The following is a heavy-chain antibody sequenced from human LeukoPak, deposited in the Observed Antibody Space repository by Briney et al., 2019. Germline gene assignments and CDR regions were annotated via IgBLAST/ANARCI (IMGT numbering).Heavy chain of an antibody. D-gene: IGHD1-26*01. J-gene: IGHJ4*02. V-gene: IGHV3-20*01. CDR2: INWNGSST. CDR1: GFTLDAYG. CDR3: ARGGSGSYPYYFDY. Sequence: GRSLRPSCAAAGFTLDAYGIGWVRQVPGKGLGWVSGINWNGSSTGYAVSVKGRFTISRANAKNSLYLQRNRLRAEDTALYPCARGGSGSYPYYFDYWGQGTLVTVSS.